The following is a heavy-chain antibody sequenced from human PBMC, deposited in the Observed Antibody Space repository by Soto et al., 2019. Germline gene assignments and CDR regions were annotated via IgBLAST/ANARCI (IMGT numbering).Heavy chain of an antibody. CDR2: IIPIFGTA. V-gene: IGHV1-69*13. Sequence: SVKVSCKASGGTFSSYAISWVRQAPGQGLEWMGGIIPIFGTANYAQKFQGRVTVTADESTSTAYMELSSLRSEDTAVYYCAATRVFEGSGSADYYYGMEVWGKGTRVAFA. D-gene: IGHD3-10*01. J-gene: IGHJ6*04. CDR3: AATRVFEGSGSADYYYGMEV. CDR1: GGTFSSYA.